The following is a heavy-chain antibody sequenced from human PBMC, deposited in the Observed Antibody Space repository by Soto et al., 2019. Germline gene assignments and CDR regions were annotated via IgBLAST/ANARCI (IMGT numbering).Heavy chain of an antibody. V-gene: IGHV2-5*02. CDR1: DFSLSADGVG. CDR2: IYWDDDQ. Sequence: QITLKESGPTLEKPTQTLTLTCTVSDFSLSADGVGVGWIRQPPGKALEWLALIYWDDDQRYSPSLKTRLTITKDTSKNQVVLTMTNMDPVDTATYYCAHAYGGTSWPNDAFDVWGQGTVVTVSS. J-gene: IGHJ3*01. D-gene: IGHD2-2*01. CDR3: AHAYGGTSWPNDAFDV.